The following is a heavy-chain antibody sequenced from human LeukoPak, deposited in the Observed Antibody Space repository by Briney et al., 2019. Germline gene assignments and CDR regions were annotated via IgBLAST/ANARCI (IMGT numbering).Heavy chain of an antibody. D-gene: IGHD3-22*01. V-gene: IGHV1-2*02. Sequence: ASVKVSCKASGYTFTCYCMHWVRQAPGQGLEWMGWINPNSGGTNYAQKFQGRVTMTRDTSISTAYMELSRLRSDDTAVYYCARAIGRLVVGFDYWGQGTLVTVSS. CDR2: INPNSGGT. J-gene: IGHJ4*02. CDR1: GYTFTCYC. CDR3: ARAIGRLVVGFDY.